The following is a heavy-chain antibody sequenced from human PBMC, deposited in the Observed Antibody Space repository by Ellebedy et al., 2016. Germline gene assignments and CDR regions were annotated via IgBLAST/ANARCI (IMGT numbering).Heavy chain of an antibody. CDR1: GFTFSDYG. CDR3: ARGGGYYSHMLDY. J-gene: IGHJ4*02. V-gene: IGHV3-33*01. D-gene: IGHD3-22*01. Sequence: GESLKISXAASGFTFSDYGIHWVRQAPGKGLEWVAVIWYDGSNEYYADSVKGRFTISRDNSKNTLYLQMNSLRAEDTAVYYCARGGGYYSHMLDYWGQGTLVTVSS. CDR2: IWYDGSNE.